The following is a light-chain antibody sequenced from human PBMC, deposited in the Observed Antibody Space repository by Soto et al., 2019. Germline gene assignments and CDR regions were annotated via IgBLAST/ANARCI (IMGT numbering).Light chain of an antibody. J-gene: IGKJ1*01. CDR2: TAS. Sequence: DIRMTQSPSSLSASVGDTVTITCRASQGISDYLSWFQHKPGEAPKLLIYTASSLQGGVPLRFSGARSRTDFSLPISGLQPEDSATYYCQQTYTFPWTFGQGTRV. CDR3: QQTYTFPWT. V-gene: IGKV1-39*01. CDR1: QGISDY.